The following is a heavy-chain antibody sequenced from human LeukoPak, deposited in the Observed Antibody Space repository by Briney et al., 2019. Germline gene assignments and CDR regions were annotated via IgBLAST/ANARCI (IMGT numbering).Heavy chain of an antibody. CDR3: AREWVGFGELYWFDP. J-gene: IGHJ5*02. Sequence: SETLSLTCTVSGGSISSSSYYWGWIRQPPGKGLEWIGSIYYSGSTYYNPSLKSRVTISVDTSKNQFSLKLSSVTAADTAVYYCAREWVGFGELYWFDPWGQGTLVTVSS. CDR2: IYYSGST. D-gene: IGHD3-10*01. V-gene: IGHV4-39*07. CDR1: GGSISSSSYY.